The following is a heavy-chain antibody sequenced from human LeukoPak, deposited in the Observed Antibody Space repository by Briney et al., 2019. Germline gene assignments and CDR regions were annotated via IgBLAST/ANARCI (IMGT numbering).Heavy chain of an antibody. D-gene: IGHD2-21*02. Sequence: GSLRLSCAASGFTFSSYWMSWVRQPPGKGLEWIGEIYHSGSTNYNPSLKSRVTISVDKSKNQFSLKLSSVTAADTAVYYCARGGYCGGDCYFYYWGQGTLVTVSS. CDR3: ARGGYCGGDCYFYY. CDR1: GFTFSSYW. V-gene: IGHV4-4*02. CDR2: IYHSGST. J-gene: IGHJ4*02.